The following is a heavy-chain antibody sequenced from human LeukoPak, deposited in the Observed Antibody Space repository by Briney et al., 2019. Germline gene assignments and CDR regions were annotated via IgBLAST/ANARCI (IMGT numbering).Heavy chain of an antibody. V-gene: IGHV3-9*03. CDR2: ISWNSGSI. CDR1: GLTFDDYA. Sequence: GGSLRLSCAASGLTFDDYAMHWVRQAPGKGLEWVSGISWNSGSIGYADSVKGRFTISRDNAKNSLYLQMNSLRAEDMALYYCAKAKREYQLLDAFDIWGQGTMVTVSS. J-gene: IGHJ3*02. D-gene: IGHD2-2*01. CDR3: AKAKREYQLLDAFDI.